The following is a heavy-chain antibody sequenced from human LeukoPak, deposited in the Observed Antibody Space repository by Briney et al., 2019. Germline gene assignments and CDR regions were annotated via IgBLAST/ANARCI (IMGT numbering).Heavy chain of an antibody. CDR3: ARGQRLLDY. V-gene: IGHV4-30-2*01. CDR1: GGSISSGGYS. J-gene: IGHJ4*02. CDR2: IYHSGST. Sequence: SETLSLTCAVSGGSISSGGYSWSWIRQPPGKGLEWIGYIYHSGSTYYNPSLKSRVTISVDRPKNQFSLKLSSVTAADTAVYYCARGQRLLDYWGQGTLVTVSS. D-gene: IGHD1-1*01.